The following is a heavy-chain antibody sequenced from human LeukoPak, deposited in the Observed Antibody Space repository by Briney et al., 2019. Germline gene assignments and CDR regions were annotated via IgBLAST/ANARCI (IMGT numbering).Heavy chain of an antibody. CDR3: VRRDSSTYWYFDL. CDR1: GASISSYY. Sequence: PSETLSLTCTVSGASISSYYWSWIRQPPGKGLEWIGFVYYSGSTNYNPSLKSRVTMSVDTSNSQFSLKLNSATAADTAVYYCVRRDSSTYWYFDLWGRGTLVTVSS. J-gene: IGHJ2*01. CDR2: VYYSGST. D-gene: IGHD6-13*01. V-gene: IGHV4-59*08.